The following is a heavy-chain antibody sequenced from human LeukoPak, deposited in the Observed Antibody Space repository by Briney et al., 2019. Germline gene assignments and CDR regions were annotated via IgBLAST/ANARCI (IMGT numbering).Heavy chain of an antibody. J-gene: IGHJ4*02. V-gene: IGHV4-38-2*02. D-gene: IGHD5-18*01. CDR2: IYHSGST. CDR1: GYSISSGYY. Sequence: SETLSLTCTVSGYSISSGYYWGWIRQPPGKGLEWIGSIYHSGSTYYNPSLKSRVTISVDTSKNQFSLKLSSVTAADTAVYYCASSWIQLWSAFDYWGQGTLVTVSS. CDR3: ASSWIQLWSAFDY.